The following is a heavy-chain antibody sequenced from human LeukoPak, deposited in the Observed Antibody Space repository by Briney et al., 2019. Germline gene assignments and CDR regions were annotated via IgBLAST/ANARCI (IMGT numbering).Heavy chain of an antibody. CDR3: ARGYSSSWYDWFDP. D-gene: IGHD6-13*01. V-gene: IGHV4-4*07. J-gene: IGHJ5*02. CDR1: GGSIRSYY. CDR2: IYTSGST. Sequence: SETLSLTCTVSGGSIRSYYWSWIRQPAGKGLEWIGRIYTSGSTNYNPSLKSRVTMSVDTSKNQFSLKLSSVTAADTAVYYCARGYSSSWYDWFDPWGQGTLVTVSS.